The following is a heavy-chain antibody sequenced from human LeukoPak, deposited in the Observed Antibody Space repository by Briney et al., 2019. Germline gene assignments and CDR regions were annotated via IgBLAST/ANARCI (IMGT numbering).Heavy chain of an antibody. Sequence: GGSLSLSCAASGCTFSSYAMSWVRQPPGKGLEWVSAISGSGGSTYYAPSMSGGSTISTTTSTHTLYLQMNSQRAEQTAVYDCAEGAYCYDSSGYLKVDYWGQGTLVTVSS. D-gene: IGHD3-22*01. CDR1: GCTFSSYA. CDR2: ISGSGGST. J-gene: IGHJ4*02. CDR3: AEGAYCYDSSGYLKVDY. V-gene: IGHV3-23*01.